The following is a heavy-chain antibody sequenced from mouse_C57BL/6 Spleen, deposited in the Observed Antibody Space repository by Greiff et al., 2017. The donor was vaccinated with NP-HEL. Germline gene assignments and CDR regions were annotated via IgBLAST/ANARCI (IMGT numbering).Heavy chain of an antibody. V-gene: IGHV1-50*01. CDR1: GYTFTSYW. D-gene: IGHD3-3*01. J-gene: IGHJ2*01. Sequence: QVQLQQPGAELVKPGASVKLSCKASGYTFTSYWMQWVKQRPGQGLEWIGEIDPSDSYTNYNQKFKGKATLTVDTSSSTAYMQRSSLTSEDSAVYYCARWGTSDYWGQGTTLTVSS. CDR2: IDPSDSYT. CDR3: ARWGTSDY.